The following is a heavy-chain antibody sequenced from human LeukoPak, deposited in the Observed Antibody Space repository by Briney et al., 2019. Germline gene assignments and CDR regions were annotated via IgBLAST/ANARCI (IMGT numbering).Heavy chain of an antibody. CDR3: AREYYGRALDP. V-gene: IGHV1-2*02. CDR2: INPNSGGT. CDR1: GYTFTGYY. Sequence: ASVKVSCKASGYTFTGYYMHWVRQAPGRGREWMGWINPNSGGTNFAQKFQGRVTMTRDTSISTAYMELSRLRSDDTAVYYCAREYYGRALDPWGQGTLVTVSS. J-gene: IGHJ5*02. D-gene: IGHD2-21*01.